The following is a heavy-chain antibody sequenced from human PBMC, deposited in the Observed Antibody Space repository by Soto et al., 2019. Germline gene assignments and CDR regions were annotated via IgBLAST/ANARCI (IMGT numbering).Heavy chain of an antibody. J-gene: IGHJ5*02. CDR1: GDSISSYY. V-gene: IGHV4-59*01. D-gene: IGHD2-2*02. Sequence: SETLSLNRTVSGDSISSYYWSWIRQPTGKGLEWIGYIYYSGSTNYNPSLKSRVTISVDTSKNQFSLKLSSVTAADTAVYYCARDVGYCISTSCYSWFDPWGQGTLVTVSS. CDR3: ARDVGYCISTSCYSWFDP. CDR2: IYYSGST.